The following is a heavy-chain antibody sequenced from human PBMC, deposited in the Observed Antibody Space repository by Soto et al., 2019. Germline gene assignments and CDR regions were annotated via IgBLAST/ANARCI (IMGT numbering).Heavy chain of an antibody. Sequence: EVQLVESGGGLVKPGGSLRLSCAASGFTFSSYDMYWVRQAPGKGLEWVSSLSSSSYYIFYADSVKGRFTITRDNAKNSPYLQMNSLRAEDTAVYYCASRTSGYYCDHWGQGALVTVSS. J-gene: IGHJ4*02. D-gene: IGHD5-12*01. V-gene: IGHV3-21*01. CDR2: LSSSSYYI. CDR3: ASRTSGYYCDH. CDR1: GFTFSSYD.